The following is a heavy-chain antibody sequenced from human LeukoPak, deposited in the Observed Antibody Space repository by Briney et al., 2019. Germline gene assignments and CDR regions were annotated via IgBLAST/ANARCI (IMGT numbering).Heavy chain of an antibody. V-gene: IGHV3-66*02. CDR2: IYSGGST. Sequence: GGSLRLSCAASGFTVSSNYMSWVRQAPGKGLEWVSVIYSGGSTYYADSVQGRFTISRDNSKNTLYLQMNSLRAEDTAVYYCARDADYGGKGYYYYYYMDVWGKGTTVTVSS. CDR3: ARDADYGGKGYYYYYYMDV. CDR1: GFTVSSNY. J-gene: IGHJ6*03. D-gene: IGHD4-23*01.